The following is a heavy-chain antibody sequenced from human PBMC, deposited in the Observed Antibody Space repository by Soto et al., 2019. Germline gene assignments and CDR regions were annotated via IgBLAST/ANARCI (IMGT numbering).Heavy chain of an antibody. CDR2: ISPYNDYT. J-gene: IGHJ6*02. D-gene: IGHD3-16*01. Sequence: QVQLAQSANEVKKPGASVRVSCKAAGYTFIRYGIAWVRQAPGQGLEWMGWISPYNDYTVYAQKFQGRVSMTADTATRTVYMNRRGLKSDDTAVYYCAGGGYYDNSWGKLSHYGLDVWGQGTSVSVSS. V-gene: IGHV1-18*01. CDR3: AGGGYYDNSWGKLSHYGLDV. CDR1: GYTFIRYG.